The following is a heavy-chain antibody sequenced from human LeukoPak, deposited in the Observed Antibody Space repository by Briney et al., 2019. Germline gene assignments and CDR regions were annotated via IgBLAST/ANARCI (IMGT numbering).Heavy chain of an antibody. CDR3: GRGPHYYGSGSYYNRGAVDY. Sequence: SETLSLTCTVSGGSISSYYWSWIRQPAGKGLEWIGRIYTSGSTNYNPSLKSRVTMSVDTSKNQFSLKRSSVTAADTAVYYCGRGPHYYGSGSYYNRGAVDYWSQGTLVTVSS. D-gene: IGHD3-10*01. CDR1: GGSISSYY. J-gene: IGHJ4*02. CDR2: IYTSGST. V-gene: IGHV4-4*07.